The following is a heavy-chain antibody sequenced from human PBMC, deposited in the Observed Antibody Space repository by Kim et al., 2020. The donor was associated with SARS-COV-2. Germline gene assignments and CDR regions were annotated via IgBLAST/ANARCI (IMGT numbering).Heavy chain of an antibody. CDR1: GFTFSSSW. Sequence: GGSLRLSCAASGFTFSSSWMHWVCQAPEKGLEWVADIKCDGSEKYYVDSVKGRLTISRDNAKNSLYLQVNSLRAEDMTVYPIPISCYPTKVDYWGQGTLVTVSS. J-gene: IGHJ4*02. D-gene: IGHD2-15*01. V-gene: IGHV3-7*03. CDR2: IKCDGSEK. CDR3: PISCYPTKVDY.